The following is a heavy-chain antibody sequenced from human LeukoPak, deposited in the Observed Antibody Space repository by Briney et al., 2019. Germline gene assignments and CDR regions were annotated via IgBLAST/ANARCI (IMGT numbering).Heavy chain of an antibody. CDR1: GFTFYNYQ. D-gene: IGHD6-6*01. Sequence: PGVTLRLPRAASGFTFYNYQMQWVPQAPGKGGVGVSPLSPDGSSITSAVYVKVRFTISRDNAKNTLYLQIGSLRADDTAVYYCTRMSREAPGIPDLWGQGTLVTVSS. CDR3: TRMSREAPGIPDL. V-gene: IGHV3-74*01. CDR2: LSPDGSSI. J-gene: IGHJ5*02.